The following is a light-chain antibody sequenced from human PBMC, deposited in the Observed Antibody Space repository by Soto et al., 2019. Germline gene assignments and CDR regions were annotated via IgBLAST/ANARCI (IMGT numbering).Light chain of an antibody. J-gene: IGLJ2*01. CDR3: SSYTSSSTLG. Sequence: QSVLTQPASVSGSPGQSITISCTGTSSDVGGYNYVSWYQQHPGKAPKLMIYEVSNRPSGVSNRFSCSKSGNTASLTISGLQAEDEADYYCSSYTSSSTLGFGGGTKLTVL. CDR1: SSDVGGYNY. V-gene: IGLV2-14*01. CDR2: EVS.